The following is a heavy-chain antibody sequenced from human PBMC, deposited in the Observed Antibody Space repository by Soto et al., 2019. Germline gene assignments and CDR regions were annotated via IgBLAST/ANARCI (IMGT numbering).Heavy chain of an antibody. Sequence: QLVQSGDEVKRPGASVKVSCRASGYIFTSYGITWVRQAPGQGLEWMGWISTYNGDTKYAQKVQDRVTMTTDTSTSTAYMELRSLRSDDTAIYYCTRDLRLQGRNSLAGRLDWYFDLWGRGTLVTVSS. V-gene: IGHV1-18*04. J-gene: IGHJ2*01. CDR3: TRDLRLQGRNSLAGRLDWYFDL. CDR2: ISTYNGDT. CDR1: GYIFTSYG. D-gene: IGHD6-6*01.